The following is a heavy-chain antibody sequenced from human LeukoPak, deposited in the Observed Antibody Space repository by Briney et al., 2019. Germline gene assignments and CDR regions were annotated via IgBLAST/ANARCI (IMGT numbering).Heavy chain of an antibody. Sequence: SETLSLTCTVSGDSITGYFWSWIRQPAGRGLEWIGRIHGRGSSNYNPSLKSRVTISEDTSKNQLSLTVTSVTAADTAVYYCARRPDYGDSVRSPGAFDIWGQGTMVTVSS. V-gene: IGHV4-4*07. CDR2: IHGRGSS. D-gene: IGHD4-17*01. CDR1: GDSITGYF. J-gene: IGHJ3*02. CDR3: ARRPDYGDSVRSPGAFDI.